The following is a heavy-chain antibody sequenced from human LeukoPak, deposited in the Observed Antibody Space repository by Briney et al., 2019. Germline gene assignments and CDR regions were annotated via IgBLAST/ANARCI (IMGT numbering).Heavy chain of an antibody. Sequence: ASVKVSCKASGYTFTDLHMHWVRQAPGQGLEWMGWISAYNGNTNYAQKLQGRVTMTTDTSTSTAYMELRSLRSDDTAVYYCARDLVTVTTVLGYWGQGTLVTVSS. CDR2: ISAYNGNT. J-gene: IGHJ4*02. V-gene: IGHV1-18*04. CDR3: ARDLVTVTTVLGY. CDR1: GYTFTDLH. D-gene: IGHD4-17*01.